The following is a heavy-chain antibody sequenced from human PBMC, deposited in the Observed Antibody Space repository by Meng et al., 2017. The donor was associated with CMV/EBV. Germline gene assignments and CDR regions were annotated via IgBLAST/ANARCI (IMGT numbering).Heavy chain of an antibody. CDR1: GFTFSSYG. J-gene: IGHJ6*02. D-gene: IGHD3-3*01. Sequence: GESLKISCAASGFTFSSYGMHWVRQAPGKGLEWAAFIRYDGSNKYYADSVKGRFTISRDNSKNTLYLQMNSLRAEDTAVYYCAKEPDTYYDFWSGYYYYYYGMDVWGQGTTVTVSS. CDR3: AKEPDTYYDFWSGYYYYYYGMDV. CDR2: IRYDGSNK. V-gene: IGHV3-30*02.